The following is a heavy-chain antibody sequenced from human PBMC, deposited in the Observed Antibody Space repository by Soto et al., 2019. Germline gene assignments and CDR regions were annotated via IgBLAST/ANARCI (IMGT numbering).Heavy chain of an antibody. CDR3: ARDLLNDSSGTIAY. Sequence: QVQLVESGGGVVQPGRSLRLSCAASGFSLSSHGMHWVRQAPGKGLEWVAVIWYDGDNRYYADSVKGRFTISRDNSKNTLYLQMSRLRAEDTAVYYCARDLLNDSSGTIAYWGQGTLVTVSS. CDR1: GFSLSSHG. V-gene: IGHV3-33*01. CDR2: IWYDGDNR. D-gene: IGHD3-22*01. J-gene: IGHJ4*02.